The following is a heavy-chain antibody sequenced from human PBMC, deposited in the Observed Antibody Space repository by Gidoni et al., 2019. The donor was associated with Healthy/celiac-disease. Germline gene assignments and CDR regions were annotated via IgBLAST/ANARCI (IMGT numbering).Heavy chain of an antibody. CDR2: ISGSGGST. CDR1: GSTFSSYA. V-gene: IGHV3-23*01. D-gene: IGHD6-19*01. Sequence: EVQLLESGGGLVQPGGSLRLSCAASGSTFSSYAMSWVRQAPGKGLEWVAAISGSGGSTYYADSVKGRFTISRDNSKNTLYLQMNSLRAEDTAVYYCAKDTGVSSGWYVSGNYFDYWGQGTLVTVSS. CDR3: AKDTGVSSGWYVSGNYFDY. J-gene: IGHJ4*02.